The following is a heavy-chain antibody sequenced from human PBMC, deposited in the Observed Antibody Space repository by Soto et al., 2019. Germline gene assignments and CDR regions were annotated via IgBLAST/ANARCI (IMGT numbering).Heavy chain of an antibody. CDR1: GGSMTSYY. D-gene: IGHD4-17*01. CDR2: IYYSGST. J-gene: IGHJ5*02. CDR3: ARRVTSWGWFDP. V-gene: IGHV4-59*01. Sequence: PSETLSLTCSVSGGSMTSYYWSWIRQPPGKGLEWIGDIYYSGSTNYNPSLKSRVTISVDTSKNHFSLKLSSVTAADTALYYCARRVTSWGWFDPWGQGTLVTVSS.